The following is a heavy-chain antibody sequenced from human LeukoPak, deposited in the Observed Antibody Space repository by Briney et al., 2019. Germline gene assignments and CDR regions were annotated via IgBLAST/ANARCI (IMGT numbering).Heavy chain of an antibody. Sequence: ASVKVSCKASGYTFSTSGVSWVRHAPGQGLEWMGWIGAYNGNTNYAQKFQDRVTMTTDTSTSTAYMELRSLTADDTAVYYCARDHDYDFDCWGQGTLVTVSS. J-gene: IGHJ4*02. V-gene: IGHV1-18*01. D-gene: IGHD4-17*01. CDR2: IGAYNGNT. CDR1: GYTFSTSG. CDR3: ARDHDYDFDC.